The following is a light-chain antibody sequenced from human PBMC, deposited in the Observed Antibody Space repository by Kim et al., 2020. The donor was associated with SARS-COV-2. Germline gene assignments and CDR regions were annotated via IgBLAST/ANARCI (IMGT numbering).Light chain of an antibody. Sequence: GQSVTIACTGARGEVGADNYVAWYQQQPGKAPKVMIYDVSERPSGVPDRVAGSKAGNTASLTISGRQAEEEADYYCNSYAGSYTWLFGGGTQLTVL. CDR3: NSYAGSYTWL. CDR2: DVS. CDR1: RGEVGADNY. J-gene: IGLJ3*02. V-gene: IGLV2-11*03.